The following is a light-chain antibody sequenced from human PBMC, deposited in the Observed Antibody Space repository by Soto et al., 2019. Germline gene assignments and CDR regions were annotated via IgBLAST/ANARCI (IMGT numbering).Light chain of an antibody. V-gene: IGLV2-14*01. Sequence: QSVLTQPASVSGSPGQSITISCTGTSSDVGGYNYVSWYQQHPGKAPKLMVFEVSKRPTGVPIRFSGSKSGNTASLTISGLQAEDEADYYCSSFATSSTLPYVFGTGTKLTVL. CDR1: SSDVGGYNY. CDR2: EVS. J-gene: IGLJ1*01. CDR3: SSFATSSTLPYV.